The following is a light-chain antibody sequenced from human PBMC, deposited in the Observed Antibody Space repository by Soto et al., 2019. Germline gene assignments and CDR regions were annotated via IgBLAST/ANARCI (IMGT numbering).Light chain of an antibody. CDR2: DGS. J-gene: IGKJ1*01. CDR3: LQHNTYPRT. Sequence: EIVLTQSPATLSLSPGERATLSCRASQSVSGFLAWYQQKPGQAPRLLIYDGSNRATGIPARFSGSGSGTEFTLTISSLQPEDSATYYCLQHNTYPRTFGQGTKVDIK. V-gene: IGKV3-11*01. CDR1: QSVSGF.